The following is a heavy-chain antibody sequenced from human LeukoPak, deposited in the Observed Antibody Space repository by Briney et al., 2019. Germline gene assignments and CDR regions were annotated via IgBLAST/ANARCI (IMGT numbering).Heavy chain of an antibody. CDR2: IHHSVGI. J-gene: IGHJ4*02. CDR3: ARKGPVTIADY. Sequence: SETLSLTCAVSGGFISSGNWWGWFRQPPGKGLEWIGEIHHSVGINYNPSLKSRIAISMDKSKNHFSLDVNSMTAADTAMYYCARKGPVTIADYWGRGTLVTVSS. V-gene: IGHV4-4*02. CDR1: GGFISSGNW. D-gene: IGHD4-11*01.